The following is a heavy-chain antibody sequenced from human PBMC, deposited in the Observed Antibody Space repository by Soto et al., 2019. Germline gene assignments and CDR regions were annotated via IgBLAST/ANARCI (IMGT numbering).Heavy chain of an antibody. CDR2: ISSGSTTI. CDR3: ARVRRNDASDYYGMDV. CDR1: GFSFSTST. J-gene: IGHJ6*02. V-gene: IGHV3-48*02. D-gene: IGHD1-1*01. Sequence: EVQLEESGGGSAQPGGSLRLSCAASGFSFSTSTMNWVRQAPGKGLEWVSYISSGSTTIYYADSVKGRLTISRDNGKNSLYLQMHSLRDEDTAVYYCARVRRNDASDYYGMDVWGQGTTVTVSS.